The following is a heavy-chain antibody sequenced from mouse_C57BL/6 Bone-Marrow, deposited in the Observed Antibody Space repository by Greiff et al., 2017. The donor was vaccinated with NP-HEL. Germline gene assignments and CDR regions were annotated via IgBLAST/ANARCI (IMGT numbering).Heavy chain of an antibody. V-gene: IGHV1-82*01. CDR3: ARTCYDLFAY. D-gene: IGHD2-4*01. J-gene: IGHJ3*01. Sequence: QVQLQQPGPELVKPGASVKLSCKASGYAFSSSWMNWVKQRPGQGLEWIGRIYPGDGDTNYNGKFKGKATLTVDKSSSTAYMQLSSLTSEDSAVYFCARTCYDLFAYWGQGTLVTVSA. CDR2: IYPGDGDT. CDR1: GYAFSSSW.